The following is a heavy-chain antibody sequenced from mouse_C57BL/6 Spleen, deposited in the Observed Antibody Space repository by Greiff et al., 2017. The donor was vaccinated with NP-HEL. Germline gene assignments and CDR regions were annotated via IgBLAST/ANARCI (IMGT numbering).Heavy chain of an antibody. CDR1: GYTFTSYW. Sequence: QVQLQQPGAELVKPGASVKLSCKASGYTFTSYWMHWVKQRPGQGLEWIGMIHPNSGSTNYNEKFKSKATLTADKSSSTAYMQLSSLTSEDSAVYYCARSPAYYSNYGAFFAYWGQGTLVTVSA. CDR2: IHPNSGST. D-gene: IGHD2-5*01. V-gene: IGHV1-64*01. CDR3: ARSPAYYSNYGAFFAY. J-gene: IGHJ3*01.